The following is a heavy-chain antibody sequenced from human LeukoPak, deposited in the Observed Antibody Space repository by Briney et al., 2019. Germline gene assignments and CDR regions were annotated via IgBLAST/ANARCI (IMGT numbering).Heavy chain of an antibody. J-gene: IGHJ6*03. V-gene: IGHV4-34*01. Sequence: SETLSLTCAVYGGSFSGYYWSWIRQPPGKGLEWIGEINHSGSTNYNPSLKSRVTISVDTSKNQFSLKLSSVTAADTAVYYCAKAPPKEYDFWSGYYNYMDVWGKGTTVTVSS. CDR1: GGSFSGYY. CDR3: AKAPPKEYDFWSGYYNYMDV. D-gene: IGHD3/OR15-3a*01. CDR2: INHSGST.